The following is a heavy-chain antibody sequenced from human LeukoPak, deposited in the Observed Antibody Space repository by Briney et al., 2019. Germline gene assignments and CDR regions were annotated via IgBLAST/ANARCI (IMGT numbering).Heavy chain of an antibody. CDR1: GYTFTGYY. V-gene: IGHV1-2*02. J-gene: IGHJ4*02. Sequence: GASVKVSCKASGYTFTGYYMHWVRQAPGQGLEWMGWINPNSGGTNYAQKFQGRVTMTRDTSISTAYMELSRLRSDDTAVYYCARDKNPSSYGFPLYYFDYWGQGTLVTVSS. D-gene: IGHD5-18*01. CDR3: ARDKNPSSYGFPLYYFDY. CDR2: INPNSGGT.